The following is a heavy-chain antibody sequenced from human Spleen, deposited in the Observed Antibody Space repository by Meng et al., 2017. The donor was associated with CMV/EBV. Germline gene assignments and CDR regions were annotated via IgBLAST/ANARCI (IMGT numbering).Heavy chain of an antibody. CDR3: ARDRVTIFGVVITYYYYGMDV. Sequence: GGSLRLSCAASGFTVSHAWMSWVRQAPGKGLEWVGRIKTETDGGTADYAAPVKGRFTISRDGSKNTLYLQMSSLRSEETAVYYCARDRVTIFGVVITYYYYGMDVWGQGTTVTVSS. CDR2: IKTETDGGTA. D-gene: IGHD3-3*01. CDR1: GFTVSHAW. J-gene: IGHJ6*02. V-gene: IGHV3-15*01.